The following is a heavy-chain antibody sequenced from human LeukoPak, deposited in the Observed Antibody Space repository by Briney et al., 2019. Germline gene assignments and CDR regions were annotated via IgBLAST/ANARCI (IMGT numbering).Heavy chain of an antibody. CDR3: ASGAWAARLNS. D-gene: IGHD4-23*01. CDR2: IFDGKTI. J-gene: IGHJ4*02. V-gene: IGHV4-34*12. Sequence: PSETLSLTCAVYGESLNYYYWSWIRQSPGKGLEWIGDIFDGKTINSNPSLKSRVTISAATSSQQFSLNLKSVTAADTAVYFCASGAWAARLNSWAQGALVIVSS. CDR1: GESLNYYY.